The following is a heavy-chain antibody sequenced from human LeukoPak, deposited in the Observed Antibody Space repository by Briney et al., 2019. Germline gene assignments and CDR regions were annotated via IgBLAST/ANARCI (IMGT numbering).Heavy chain of an antibody. V-gene: IGHV3-74*01. CDR3: VRHCSSSSCYDY. Sequence: PGGSLRLSCAASGFTFSSYWMHWVRQAPGKGLVWASRINNDGSSTSYADSVKGRLTISRDNAKNTLYLQMNSLRAEDTAVYYCVRHCSSSSCYDYWGQGTLVTVSS. CDR2: INNDGSST. J-gene: IGHJ4*02. D-gene: IGHD2-15*01. CDR1: GFTFSSYW.